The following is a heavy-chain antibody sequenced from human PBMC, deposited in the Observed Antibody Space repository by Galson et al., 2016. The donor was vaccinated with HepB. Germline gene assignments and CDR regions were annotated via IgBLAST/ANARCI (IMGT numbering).Heavy chain of an antibody. CDR2: ISSRSKYI. V-gene: IGHV3-21*01. D-gene: IGHD3-3*01. CDR3: AGSGYENAFDY. CDR1: GFTFSNYY. J-gene: IGHJ3*01. Sequence: SLRLSCAASGFTFSNYYMHWVRQAPGRGLEWVSSISSRSKYIYYADSMKGRFTISRDNSRNTLYLQMDALRAEDTAVFFCAGSGYENAFDYWGRGTRVTVSA.